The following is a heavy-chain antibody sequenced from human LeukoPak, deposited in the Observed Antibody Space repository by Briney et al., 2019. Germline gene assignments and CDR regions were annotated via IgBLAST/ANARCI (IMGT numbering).Heavy chain of an antibody. V-gene: IGHV4-59*06. D-gene: IGHD1-26*01. Sequence: PSETLSLTCTVSGGSINSDYWSWIRQHPGKGLEWIGYVYYSGSTYYNPSLKSRVTISVDRSKNQFSLKLTSVTAADTAVYYCARREIVGATPGNFDYWGQGTLVTVSS. CDR1: GGSINSDY. CDR2: VYYSGST. CDR3: ARREIVGATPGNFDY. J-gene: IGHJ4*02.